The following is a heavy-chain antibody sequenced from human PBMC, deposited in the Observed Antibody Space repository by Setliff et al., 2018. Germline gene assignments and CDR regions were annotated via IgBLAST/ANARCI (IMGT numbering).Heavy chain of an antibody. CDR2: IFPGNSNT. CDR3: ARVGTAGGYYFDF. CDR1: GYSFTNNW. Sequence: GESLKISCQGSGYSFTNNWIAWVRQMPGKGLECMGIIFPGNSNTRYSPSFQGQVTISADKSISTAYVQWRSLKASDTAMYYCARVGTAGGYYFDFWGQGALVTVSS. V-gene: IGHV5-51*01. J-gene: IGHJ4*02. D-gene: IGHD2-15*01.